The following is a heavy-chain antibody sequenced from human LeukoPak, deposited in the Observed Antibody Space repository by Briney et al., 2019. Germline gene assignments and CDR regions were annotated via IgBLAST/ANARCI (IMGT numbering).Heavy chain of an antibody. CDR2: ISSSSSTI. Sequence: PGGSLRLSCAASGFTFSSYSMDWVRQGPGKGLEWVSHISSSSSTIYYADSVKGRFTISRDNARNSVYLQMNSLRAEDTAVYYCARDKGIAPSVGNWGQGTLVTVSS. CDR1: GFTFSSYS. CDR3: ARDKGIAPSVGN. D-gene: IGHD6-13*01. V-gene: IGHV3-48*04. J-gene: IGHJ4*02.